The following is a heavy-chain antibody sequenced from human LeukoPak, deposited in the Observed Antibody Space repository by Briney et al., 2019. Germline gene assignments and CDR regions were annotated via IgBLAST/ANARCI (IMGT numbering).Heavy chain of an antibody. J-gene: IGHJ4*02. CDR1: GFTFSSYA. Sequence: GGSLRLSCAASGFTFSSYAMSWVRQAPGKGLEWVSAIRGSGGSTYYADSVKGRFTISRDNSKNTLYLQMNSLRAEDTAVYYCAKEGYYYDSSGYRYWGQGTLATVSS. V-gene: IGHV3-23*01. CDR2: IRGSGGST. D-gene: IGHD3-22*01. CDR3: AKEGYYYDSSGYRY.